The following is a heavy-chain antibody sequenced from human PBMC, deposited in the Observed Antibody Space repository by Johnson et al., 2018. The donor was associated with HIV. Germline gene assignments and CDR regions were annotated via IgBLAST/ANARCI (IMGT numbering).Heavy chain of an antibody. D-gene: IGHD6-6*01. Sequence: QVQLVESGGGVVQPGRSLRLSCAASGFTFSSYAMHWVRQAPGKGLEWVAAISYDGSNKYYADSVKDRFTISRDNSKNTLCLQMNSLRPEETAVFYCAGGNSVAARMVAFEIWGQGTMVTVSS. CDR1: GFTFSSYA. J-gene: IGHJ3*02. CDR3: AGGNSVAARMVAFEI. CDR2: ISYDGSNK. V-gene: IGHV3-30-3*01.